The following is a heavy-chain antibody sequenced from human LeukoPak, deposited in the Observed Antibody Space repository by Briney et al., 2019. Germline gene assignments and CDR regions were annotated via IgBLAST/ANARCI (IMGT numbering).Heavy chain of an antibody. J-gene: IGHJ4*02. CDR3: ARVQLFLVDY. Sequence: PGGSLRLSCAASGFTFSNYWMHWVRQVPGKGLVWVSRINNDGTRTTYADAVKGRFTISRDNAKNTVYLQMNSLRVEDTAVYYCARVQLFLVDYWGQGTPVTVPS. CDR1: GFTFSNYW. CDR2: INNDGTRT. D-gene: IGHD3-10*01. V-gene: IGHV3-74*03.